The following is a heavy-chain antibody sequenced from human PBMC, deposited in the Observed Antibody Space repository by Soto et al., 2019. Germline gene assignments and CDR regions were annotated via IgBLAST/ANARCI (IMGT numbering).Heavy chain of an antibody. CDR2: FYNGGTT. J-gene: IGHJ4*02. D-gene: IGHD3-10*01. Sequence: SDTLSLTCTVSGGSISTYYWIWIRQPPGKGLEWIGVFYNGGTTNYSPSLKSRVTISVDTSKNQFSLKLNSVTAADTAVYYCARDGSERPATYWGQGILVTVSS. CDR3: ARDGSERPATY. V-gene: IGHV4-59*01. CDR1: GGSISTYY.